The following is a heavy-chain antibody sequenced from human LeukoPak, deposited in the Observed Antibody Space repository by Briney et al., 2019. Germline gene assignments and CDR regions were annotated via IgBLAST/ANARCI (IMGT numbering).Heavy chain of an antibody. CDR2: ISGNNDNT. J-gene: IGHJ4*02. CDR3: ARAPAYCTNGVCSMYYFDY. CDR1: GYTSTSYG. Sequence: GASVKVSCKASGYTSTSYGISWVRQAPGQGLEWMGWISGNNDNTNFAQKFQGRVAMTTDTSTSTADMEQRSLRSDDTAVYYSARAPAYCTNGVCSMYYFDYWGQGTLVTVSS. V-gene: IGHV1-18*01. D-gene: IGHD2-8*01.